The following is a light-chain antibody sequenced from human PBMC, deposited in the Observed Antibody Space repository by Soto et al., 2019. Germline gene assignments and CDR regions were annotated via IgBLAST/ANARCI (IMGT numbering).Light chain of an antibody. CDR3: AAWDDSLRGVV. V-gene: IGLV1-47*01. CDR2: TND. Sequence: QPVLTQPPSASGTPGQRVTISCSGSNSNVGSNNVFWYQHVPGAAPKLLIHTNDQRPSGVPERFTGSKSGTSASLAISGLRSEDEADYHCAAWDDSLRGVVFGGGTQLTVL. J-gene: IGLJ2*01. CDR1: NSNVGSNN.